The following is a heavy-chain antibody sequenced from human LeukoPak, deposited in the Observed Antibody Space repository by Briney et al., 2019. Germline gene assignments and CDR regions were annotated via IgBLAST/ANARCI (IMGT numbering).Heavy chain of an antibody. CDR1: GFTFSSYG. J-gene: IGHJ3*02. D-gene: IGHD3-22*01. CDR2: IWYDGSNK. V-gene: IGHV3-33*01. Sequence: SGGSLRLSCAASGFTFSSYGMHWVRQAPGKGLEWVAVIWYDGSNKYYADSVKGRFTISRDNSKNTLYLQMNSLRAEDTAVYYCARDDGNYYDSSGPDAFDIWGQGTMATVSS. CDR3: ARDDGNYYDSSGPDAFDI.